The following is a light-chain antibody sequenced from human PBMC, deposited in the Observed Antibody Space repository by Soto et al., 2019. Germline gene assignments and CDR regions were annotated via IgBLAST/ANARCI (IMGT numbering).Light chain of an antibody. Sequence: QSVLTQPPSASGSPGQSVAISCTGTSSDVGGYNYVSWYQQHPGKAPKLMIYEGSKRPSGVSNRFSGSKSGNTASLTISGLQAEDEADYYCCSYAGSSTLVFGGGTKL. J-gene: IGLJ2*01. CDR1: SSDVGGYNY. CDR3: CSYAGSSTLV. CDR2: EGS. V-gene: IGLV2-23*01.